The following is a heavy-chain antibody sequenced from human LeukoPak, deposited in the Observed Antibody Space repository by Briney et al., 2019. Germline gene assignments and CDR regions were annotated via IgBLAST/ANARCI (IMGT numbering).Heavy chain of an antibody. Sequence: GGSLRLSCAASGFTFSSYEMNWVRQAPGKGLEWVSYISSSGSTIYYADSVKGRFTISRDNAKNSLYLQMNSLRAEDTAVYYCARDEYYDSSGYYQPFDYWGQGTLVTVSS. CDR2: ISSSGSTI. CDR1: GFTFSSYE. D-gene: IGHD3-22*01. J-gene: IGHJ4*02. V-gene: IGHV3-48*03. CDR3: ARDEYYDSSGYYQPFDY.